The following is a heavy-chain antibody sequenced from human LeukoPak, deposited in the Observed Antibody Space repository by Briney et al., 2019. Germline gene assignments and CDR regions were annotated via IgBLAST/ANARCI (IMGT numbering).Heavy chain of an antibody. D-gene: IGHD3-10*01. CDR1: GFTFSTYS. Sequence: PGGTLRLSCAASGFTFSTYSMNWVRQAPGKGLEWVSSISSSGSYIYYADSVKGRFTISRDNAKNSLYLQMNSLRAEDTAVYYCARGNVLLWFGELLFPALDYWGQGTLVTVSS. CDR3: ARGNVLLWFGELLFPALDY. CDR2: ISSSGSYI. J-gene: IGHJ4*02. V-gene: IGHV3-21*01.